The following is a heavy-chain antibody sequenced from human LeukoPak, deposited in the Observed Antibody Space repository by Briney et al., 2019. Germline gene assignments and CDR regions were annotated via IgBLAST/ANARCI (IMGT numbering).Heavy chain of an antibody. D-gene: IGHD4/OR15-4a*01. CDR2: INPNSGGT. CDR3: AVNYVYGDHAHRNPGAYYYMDV. V-gene: IGHV1-2*02. CDR1: GYTFTGYY. Sequence: ASVNVSCKASGYTFTGYYMHWVRQAPGQGLEWMGWINPNSGGTNYAQKFQGRVTVTRDTSISTAYMELSALRSDDTAVYYCAVNYVYGDHAHRNPGAYYYMDVWGKGTTVTVSS. J-gene: IGHJ6*03.